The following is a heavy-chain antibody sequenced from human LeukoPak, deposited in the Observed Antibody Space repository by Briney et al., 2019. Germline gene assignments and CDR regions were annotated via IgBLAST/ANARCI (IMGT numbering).Heavy chain of an antibody. D-gene: IGHD3-3*01. Sequence: GGSLRLSCTASGFTFGDYAMSWFRQAPGKGLEWVGFIRSKAYGGTTEYAASVKGRFTISRDDSKSIAYLQMNSLKTEDTAVYYCTRARYYDFWSGYYTGGDAFDIWGQGTMVTVSS. CDR3: TRARYYDFWSGYYTGGDAFDI. CDR1: GFTFGDYA. CDR2: IRSKAYGGTT. J-gene: IGHJ3*02. V-gene: IGHV3-49*03.